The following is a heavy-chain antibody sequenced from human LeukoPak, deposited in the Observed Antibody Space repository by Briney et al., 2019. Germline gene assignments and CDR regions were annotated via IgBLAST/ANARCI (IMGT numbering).Heavy chain of an antibody. CDR2: ISGSGGST. Sequence: AGGSLRLSCAASGFTFSSYAMSWVCQAPGKGLEWVSAISGSGGSTYYADSVKGRFTISRDNSKNTLYPQMNSLRAEDTAVYYCAKDPWLTSEYFQHWGQGTLVTVSS. J-gene: IGHJ1*01. CDR1: GFTFSSYA. D-gene: IGHD6-19*01. V-gene: IGHV3-23*01. CDR3: AKDPWLTSEYFQH.